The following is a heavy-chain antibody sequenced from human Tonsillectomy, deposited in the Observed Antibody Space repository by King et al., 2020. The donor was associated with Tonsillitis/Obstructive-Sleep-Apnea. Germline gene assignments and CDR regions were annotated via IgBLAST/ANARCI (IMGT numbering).Heavy chain of an antibody. CDR3: ARTRTYYDVLTGYSPSHFDY. V-gene: IGHV3-11*01. J-gene: IGHJ4*02. Sequence: VQLVESGGGLVKPGGSLRLSCAASGFTFSDYYMSWIRQAPGKGLEWVSYISSGDSVKYYADSVKGRFTISRDNAKNALYLQMNNLRAEDTAVYYCARTRTYYDVLTGYSPSHFDYWGQGTLVTVSS. CDR2: ISSGDSVK. D-gene: IGHD3-9*01. CDR1: GFTFSDYY.